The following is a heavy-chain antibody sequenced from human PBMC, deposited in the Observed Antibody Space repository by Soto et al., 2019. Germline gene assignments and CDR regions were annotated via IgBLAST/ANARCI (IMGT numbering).Heavy chain of an antibody. V-gene: IGHV3-23*01. J-gene: IGHJ6*02. CDR1: GFTFSSYA. Sequence: PGGSLRLSCAASGFTFSSYAMGWVRQAPGKGLEWVSGISGSGGSTYSADSVKGRFTISRDNSKNTLYLQMNSLRAEDTAVYDCAGVPGGALPPNYYYYGMEVWGHGTTVPVSS. CDR3: AGVPGGALPPNYYYYGMEV. CDR2: ISGSGGST. D-gene: IGHD2-15*01.